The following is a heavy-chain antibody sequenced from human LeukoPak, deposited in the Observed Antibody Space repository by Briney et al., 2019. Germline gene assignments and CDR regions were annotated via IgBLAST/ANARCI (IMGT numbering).Heavy chain of an antibody. CDR1: GFTISSYA. CDR2: ISGSGGTT. CDR3: ANDQHYDILTGYYTTVFDY. D-gene: IGHD3-9*01. J-gene: IGHJ4*02. V-gene: IGHV3-23*01. Sequence: GGSLRLSCEASGFTISSYAMSWVRQAPGKGLEWVSGISGSGGTTYYADSVKGRFTISRDNSKNTLYLQMNSLRAEDTAVYYCANDQHYDILTGYYTTVFDYWGQGTLVTVSS.